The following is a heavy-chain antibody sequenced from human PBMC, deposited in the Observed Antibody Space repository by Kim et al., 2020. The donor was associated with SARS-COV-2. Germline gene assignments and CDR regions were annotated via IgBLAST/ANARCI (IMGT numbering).Heavy chain of an antibody. Sequence: VKSRITINPDTSKNQFYLQLNSVTPEDTAVYYCARDAGADSSWYGPDFDYWGQGTLATVSS. J-gene: IGHJ4*02. V-gene: IGHV6-1*01. D-gene: IGHD6-13*01. CDR3: ARDAGADSSWYGPDFDY.